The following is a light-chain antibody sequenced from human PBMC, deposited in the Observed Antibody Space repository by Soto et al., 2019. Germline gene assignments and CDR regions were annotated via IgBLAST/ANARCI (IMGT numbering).Light chain of an antibody. V-gene: IGLV2-14*01. CDR2: EVS. CDR1: SSDVGGFNY. J-gene: IGLJ2*01. CDR3: SSMTSTTAVV. Sequence: QSALTQPASVSGFPGQSITISCTGTSSDVGGFNYVSWYQQHPGKAPKVMISEVSKRPSGVSNRFSGSKSGNTASLTISGLQAEDEADYYCSSMTSTTAVVFGGGTKLTVL.